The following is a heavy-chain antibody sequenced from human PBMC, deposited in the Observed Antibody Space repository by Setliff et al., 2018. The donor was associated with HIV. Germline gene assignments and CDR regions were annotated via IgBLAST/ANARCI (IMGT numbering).Heavy chain of an antibody. V-gene: IGHV3-13*01. CDR1: GFTLRSYD. D-gene: IGHD3-10*01. Sequence: GSLRLSCVVSGFTLRSYDMYWVRQAPGKGLEWVSGLGVRGDTYYTGSVKGRFAISRESAKNSLYLQMSNLRPEDTGVYYCVRDWLVREIIAVYYFDHWGQGTLVTVS. CDR3: VRDWLVREIIAVYYFDH. CDR2: LGVRGDT. J-gene: IGHJ4*02.